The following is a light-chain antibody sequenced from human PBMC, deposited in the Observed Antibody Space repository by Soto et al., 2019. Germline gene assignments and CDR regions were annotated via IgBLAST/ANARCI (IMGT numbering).Light chain of an antibody. Sequence: IHMTHSPSTLSASVGDRVTITCRASQSISHFLAWYQQKPGKVPKLLIYDASNLGSGVPSRFSGSGSGTDFTLTISGLQPDDFTTYYCQQYHRYSTFGQGTKVDI. CDR3: QQYHRYST. V-gene: IGKV1-5*01. J-gene: IGKJ1*01. CDR1: QSISHF. CDR2: DAS.